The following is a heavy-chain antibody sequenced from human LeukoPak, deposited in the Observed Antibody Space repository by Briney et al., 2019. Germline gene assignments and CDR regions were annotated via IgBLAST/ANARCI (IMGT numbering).Heavy chain of an antibody. CDR1: GFTFSDYY. V-gene: IGHV3-11*04. J-gene: IGHJ4*02. D-gene: IGHD6-13*01. CDR2: ISSSGNTT. Sequence: GGSLRLSCAASGFTFSDYYMSWIRQAPGKGLECVSYISSSGNTTYHADSVKGRFTISRDNAKNSLYLQMSSLRAEDTAVYYCARDGGSSWYFDYWGQGTLVTVSS. CDR3: ARDGGSSWYFDY.